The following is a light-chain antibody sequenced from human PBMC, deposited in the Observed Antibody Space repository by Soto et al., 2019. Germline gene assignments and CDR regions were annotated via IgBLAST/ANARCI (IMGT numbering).Light chain of an antibody. J-gene: IGKJ1*01. CDR2: KAS. CDR1: QSISSW. V-gene: IGKV1-5*03. Sequence: DIQMTQSPSTLSASVGDVVTITCRASQSISSWLAWYQQKPGKAPKLLIYKASSLESGVPSRFSGSGSGTEFTLTISSLQPDDFATYYCQQYNSYLWTFGQGTKVDI. CDR3: QQYNSYLWT.